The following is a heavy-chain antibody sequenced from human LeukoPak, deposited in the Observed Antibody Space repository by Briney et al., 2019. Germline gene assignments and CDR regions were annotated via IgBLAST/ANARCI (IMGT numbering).Heavy chain of an antibody. CDR1: GFTFSRYT. CDR2: ISSSSSYI. D-gene: IGHD1-7*01. V-gene: IGHV3-21*01. Sequence: GGSLRLSCAASGFTFSRYTMNWVRQAPGKGLEWVSSISSSSSYIYYADSVKGRFTISRDNAKNSLYLQMNSLRAEDTAVYYCASSGNWNSGDWYWGQGTLVTVSS. CDR3: ASSGNWNSGDWY. J-gene: IGHJ4*02.